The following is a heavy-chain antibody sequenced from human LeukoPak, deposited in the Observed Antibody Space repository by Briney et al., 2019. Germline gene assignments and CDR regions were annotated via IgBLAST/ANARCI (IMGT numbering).Heavy chain of an antibody. CDR2: INHSGST. Sequence: SETLSLTCAVYGGSFSGYYWSWIRQPPGKGLEWIGEINHSGSTNYNPSLKSRVTISVDTSKNQFSLELSSVTAADTAVYYCARRHRVSIAVAGKGFDYWGQGTLVTVSS. CDR1: GGSFSGYY. J-gene: IGHJ4*02. CDR3: ARRHRVSIAVAGKGFDY. V-gene: IGHV4-34*01. D-gene: IGHD6-19*01.